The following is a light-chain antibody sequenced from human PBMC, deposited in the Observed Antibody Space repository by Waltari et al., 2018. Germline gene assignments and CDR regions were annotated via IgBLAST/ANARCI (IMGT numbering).Light chain of an antibody. CDR3: QQYCSSPLT. CDR1: QSLLYSSVNKNC. J-gene: IGKJ4*01. V-gene: IGKV4-1*01. CDR2: WAS. Sequence: DIVLTQSPDSLAVSLGERATINCKSSQSLLYSSVNKNCLAWYQQKAGQPPKLLIFWASTREPGVPDQFSGSGSGTDFTLTISSLQAEDVAVYYCQQYCSSPLTFGGGTKVEIK.